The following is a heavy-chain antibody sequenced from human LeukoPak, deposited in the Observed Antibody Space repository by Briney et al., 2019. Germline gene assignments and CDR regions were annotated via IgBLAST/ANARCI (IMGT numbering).Heavy chain of an antibody. D-gene: IGHD3-10*01. CDR1: GFTFSSYA. CDR2: ISSNGGST. Sequence: GGSLRLSCAASGFTFSSYAMHWVRQAPGKGLEYVSAISSNGGSTYYANSVKGRFTISRDNSKNTLYLQMGSLRAEDKAVYYCARDPGVVRGNMAFDYWGQGTLVTVSS. CDR3: ARDPGVVRGNMAFDY. J-gene: IGHJ4*02. V-gene: IGHV3-64*01.